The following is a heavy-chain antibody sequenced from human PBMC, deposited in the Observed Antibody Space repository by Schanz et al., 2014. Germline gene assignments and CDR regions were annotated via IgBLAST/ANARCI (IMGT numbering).Heavy chain of an antibody. CDR2: IKQDGSEK. CDR1: GFTFSSYW. V-gene: IGHV3-7*01. CDR3: ARDEYNAYDLQRGDY. Sequence: EVQLVESGGGLVQPGGSLRLSCAASGFTFSSYWMSWVRQAPGKGLEWVANIKQDGSEKYYVDSVQGRFTISRDNAKNSLYLQKNSLRAEDTAVYYCARDEYNAYDLQRGDYWGQGTQVAVSS. J-gene: IGHJ4*02. D-gene: IGHD5-12*01.